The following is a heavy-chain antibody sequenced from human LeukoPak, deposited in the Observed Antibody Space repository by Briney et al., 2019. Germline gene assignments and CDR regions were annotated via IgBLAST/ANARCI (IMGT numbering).Heavy chain of an antibody. D-gene: IGHD3-16*01. V-gene: IGHV3-53*01. J-gene: IGHJ6*02. CDR3: ARHIMITFGGVGGMDV. CDR2: IYSGGST. Sequence: PGGSLRLSCAASGFTVSSNYMSWVRQAPGKGLEWVSVIYSGGSTYYADSVKGRFTISRDNSKNTLYLQMNSLRAEDTAVYYCARHIMITFGGVGGMDVWGQGTTVTVSS. CDR1: GFTVSSNY.